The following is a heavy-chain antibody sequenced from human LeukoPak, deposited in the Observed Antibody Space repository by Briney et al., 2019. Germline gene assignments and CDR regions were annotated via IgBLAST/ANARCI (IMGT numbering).Heavy chain of an antibody. CDR1: ACSIRNYY. CDR2: MFYTGST. J-gene: IGHJ6*03. CDR3: ARALEGRPGYYMDV. Sequence: PSETLSLTCTVSACSIRNYYWSCIRQPPGKGLEWIGYMFYTGSTNYNPSLKSRVTISLDTSKNQLSLNLYSVTAADAAVYYCARALEGRPGYYMDVWGKGTTVTVSS. V-gene: IGHV4-59*01.